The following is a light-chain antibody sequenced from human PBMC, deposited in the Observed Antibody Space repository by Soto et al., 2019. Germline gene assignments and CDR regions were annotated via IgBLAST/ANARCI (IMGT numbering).Light chain of an antibody. CDR3: QQYDPDSAWT. J-gene: IGKJ1*01. CDR2: KAS. CDR1: QRISSW. Sequence: DIQMTQSPSTLSASVGDRVTITCRASQRISSWLAWYQQKPGKAPKLLIFKASNLKSGVPSRFSGSGSGTEFTLTISGLQPDDFATYYCQQYDPDSAWTFGQGTKVDI. V-gene: IGKV1-5*03.